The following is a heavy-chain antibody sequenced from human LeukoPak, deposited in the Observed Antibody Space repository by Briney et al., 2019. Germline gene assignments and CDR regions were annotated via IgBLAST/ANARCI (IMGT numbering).Heavy chain of an antibody. CDR2: IYPGDSDT. J-gene: IGHJ5*02. V-gene: IGHV5-51*01. CDR3: ARHEGYDILTGYYLGWFDP. D-gene: IGHD3-9*01. Sequence: PGESLKISCKGSGYSFTSYWIGWVRQMPGKGLEWMGIIYPGDSDTRYSPSFQGQVTISADKSISTAYLQWSSLKASDTAMYYCARHEGYDILTGYYLGWFDPWGQGTLVTVSS. CDR1: GYSFTSYW.